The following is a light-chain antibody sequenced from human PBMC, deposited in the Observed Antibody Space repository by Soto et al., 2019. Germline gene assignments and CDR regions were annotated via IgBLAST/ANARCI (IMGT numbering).Light chain of an antibody. CDR3: QQYDSSHT. V-gene: IGKV3-20*01. Sequence: EVVLTQSPGTLSLSPGERAALSCRASPSVSSSYLAWYQQKPGQAPRLLIYGASNRATGIPDRFSGSGSGSDFTLTISRLEPEEFAVYYCQQYDSSHTFGQGTKLEIK. CDR2: GAS. CDR1: PSVSSSY. J-gene: IGKJ2*01.